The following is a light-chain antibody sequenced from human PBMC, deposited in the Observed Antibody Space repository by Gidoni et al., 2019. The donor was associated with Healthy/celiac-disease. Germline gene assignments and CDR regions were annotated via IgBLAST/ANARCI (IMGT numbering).Light chain of an antibody. V-gene: IGKV3-11*01. CDR2: DAS. Sequence: EIVLTQSPATLSLSPGERATLSCRASQSVSSYLAWYQQKPGQTPRLLIYDASTRATGIPARFSGSGPGTDFTLTISSLEPEDFAVYYCQQRSNWPPTFGQGTKVEIK. J-gene: IGKJ1*01. CDR1: QSVSSY. CDR3: QQRSNWPPT.